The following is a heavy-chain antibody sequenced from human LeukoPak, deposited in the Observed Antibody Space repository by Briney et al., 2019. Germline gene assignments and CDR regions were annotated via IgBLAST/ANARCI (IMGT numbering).Heavy chain of an antibody. D-gene: IGHD5-18*01. CDR1: GGSISSSSYY. CDR2: IYYSGST. Sequence: SETLSLTCTVSGGSISSSSYYWGWIRQPPGKGLEWIGSIYYSGSTYYHPSLKSRVTISVDPSKNQFSLKLSSVAAADTAVYYCASSKGYSYGKDYWGQGTLVTVSS. V-gene: IGHV4-39*07. CDR3: ASSKGYSYGKDY. J-gene: IGHJ4*02.